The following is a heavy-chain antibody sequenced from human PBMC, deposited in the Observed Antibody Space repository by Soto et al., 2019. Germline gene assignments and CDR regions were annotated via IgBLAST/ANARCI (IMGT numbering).Heavy chain of an antibody. CDR1: GFTFSSYG. V-gene: IGHV3-30*18. CDR2: VSYDGSQK. CDR3: AKEMGWSYYSAYSFDH. J-gene: IGHJ4*02. D-gene: IGHD1-26*01. Sequence: QVQLVESGGGVVQPGKSLSLSCVASGFTFSSYGMHWVRQAPGKGLEWVALVSYDGSQKYFGVSVKGRFTISRDNSKNTLSLEMNSLRRDDTAVYYCAKEMGWSYYSAYSFDHWGQGTLVTVSS.